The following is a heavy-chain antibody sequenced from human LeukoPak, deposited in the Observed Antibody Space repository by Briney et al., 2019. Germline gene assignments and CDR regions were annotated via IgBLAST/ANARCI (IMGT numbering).Heavy chain of an antibody. CDR3: AKEGGATNRDAFDI. V-gene: IGHV3-9*01. D-gene: IGHD1-26*01. CDR2: ISWNSGSI. Sequence: GGSLRLSCAASGFTFDDYAMHWVRQAPGKGLGWVSGISWNSGSIGYADSVKGRFTISRDNAKNSLYLQMNSLRAEDTALYYCAKEGGATNRDAFDIWGQGTMVTVSS. J-gene: IGHJ3*02. CDR1: GFTFDDYA.